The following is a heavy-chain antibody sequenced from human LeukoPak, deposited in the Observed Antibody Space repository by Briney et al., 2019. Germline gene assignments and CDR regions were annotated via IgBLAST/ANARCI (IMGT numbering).Heavy chain of an antibody. CDR2: ISSSSSYI. J-gene: IGHJ4*02. V-gene: IGHV3-21*01. D-gene: IGHD5-18*01. Sequence: GGSLRLSCAASGFTFSSYSMNWVRQAPGKGLEWVSSISSSSSYIYYADSVKGRFTISRDNAKNSLYLQMNSLRAEDTAVYYCARANWDTAMIDYWGQGTLVTVSS. CDR1: GFTFSSYS. CDR3: ARANWDTAMIDY.